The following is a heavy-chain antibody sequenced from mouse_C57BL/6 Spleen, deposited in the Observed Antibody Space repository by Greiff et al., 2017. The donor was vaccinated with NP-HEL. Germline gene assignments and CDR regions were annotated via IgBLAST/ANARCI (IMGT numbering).Heavy chain of an antibody. D-gene: IGHD2-10*01. CDR1: GFTFSSYA. V-gene: IGHV5-9-1*02. CDR3: TRALLLLYAMDY. CDR2: ISSGGDYI. Sequence: EVMLVESGEGLVKPGGSLKLPCAASGFTFSSYAMSWVRQTPEKRLEWVAYISSGGDYIYYADTVKGRFTISRDNARNTLYLQMSSLKSEDTAMYYCTRALLLLYAMDYWGQGTSVTVSS. J-gene: IGHJ4*01.